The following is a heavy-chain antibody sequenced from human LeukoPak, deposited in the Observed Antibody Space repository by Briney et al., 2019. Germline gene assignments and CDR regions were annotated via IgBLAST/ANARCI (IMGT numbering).Heavy chain of an antibody. CDR1: GVSISSYY. J-gene: IGHJ4*02. Sequence: SSETLSLTCTVSGVSISSYYWSWIRQPPGKGLEWIGYIYYSGSTNYNPSLKSRVTISVDTSKNQFSLKLSSVTAADTAVYYCATYTAAGTRYYFDYWGQGTLVTVSS. CDR2: IYYSGST. CDR3: ATYTAAGTRYYFDY. D-gene: IGHD6-13*01. V-gene: IGHV4-59*01.